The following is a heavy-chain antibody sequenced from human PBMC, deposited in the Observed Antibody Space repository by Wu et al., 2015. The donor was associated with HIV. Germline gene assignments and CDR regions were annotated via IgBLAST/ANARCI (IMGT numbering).Heavy chain of an antibody. CDR3: ANRNRVGNMEAFDI. J-gene: IGHJ3*02. CDR2: INPSDNRV. D-gene: IGHD1-1*01. Sequence: QIQLVQSGPEVKKPGASVKVSCKASGYTFTTYYIHWVRQAHGQGLEWVGVINPSDNRVSYAQRFQGRVTMTRDTSTNTVYMELRSLKSEDTAVYFCANRNRVGNMEAFDIWGQGTKVIVSS. V-gene: IGHV1-46*03. CDR1: GYTFTTYY.